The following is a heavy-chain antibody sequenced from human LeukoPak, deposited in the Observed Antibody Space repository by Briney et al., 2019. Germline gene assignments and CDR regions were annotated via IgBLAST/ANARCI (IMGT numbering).Heavy chain of an antibody. Sequence: GGSLRLSCAASGFTFSSYSMNWVRQAPGKGLEWVSSISSSSSYVYYADSVKGRFTISRDNAKNSLYLQMNSLRAEDTAVYYCARDRSSSGYFDYWGQGTLVTVSS. CDR3: ARDRSSSGYFDY. V-gene: IGHV3-21*01. D-gene: IGHD6-19*01. CDR1: GFTFSSYS. CDR2: ISSSSSYV. J-gene: IGHJ4*02.